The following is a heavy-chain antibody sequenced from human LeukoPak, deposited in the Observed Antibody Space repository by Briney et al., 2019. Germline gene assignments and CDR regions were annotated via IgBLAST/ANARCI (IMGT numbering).Heavy chain of an antibody. CDR2: INAGNGNT. J-gene: IGHJ4*02. V-gene: IGHV1-3*01. CDR1: GYTFTSNA. Sequence: ASVKVSCKASGYTFTSNALHWVRQAPGQRLEWMGWINAGNGNTEYSQKFQGRVTITRDTSASTAYMELSSLRSEDTAVCYCARRFGSSGYLDYWGQGTLVTVSS. CDR3: ARRFGSSGYLDY. D-gene: IGHD2-15*01.